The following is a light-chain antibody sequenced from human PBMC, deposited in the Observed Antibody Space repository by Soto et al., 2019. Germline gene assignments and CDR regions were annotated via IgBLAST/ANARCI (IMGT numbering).Light chain of an antibody. V-gene: IGKV1-9*01. Sequence: PLTQSPSSLSASVGDRVTITCRASQDISRYLAWYQQKAGKAPKLLIYGASTLQSGVPSRFSGFGSGTEFTLTISSLQPEDFATYHCQQHQRTPFTFGPGTTVD. CDR3: QQHQRTPFT. CDR2: GAS. CDR1: QDISRY. J-gene: IGKJ3*01.